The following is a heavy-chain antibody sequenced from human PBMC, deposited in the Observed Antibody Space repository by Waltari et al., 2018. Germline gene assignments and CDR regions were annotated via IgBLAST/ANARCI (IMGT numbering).Heavy chain of an antibody. V-gene: IGHV3-23*01. J-gene: IGHJ1*01. CDR1: GFTFSSYA. CDR2: ISGSGGST. Sequence: EVQLLESGGGLVQPGGSLRLSCAASGFTFSSYAMSWVRQAPGKGLEWVSAISGSGGSTYYADSVKGRFTISRDNSKNTLYLQMNSLRAEDTAVYYCAKDSTPSSRITMIVVVPQYFQHWGQGTLVTVSS. CDR3: AKDSTPSSRITMIVVVPQYFQH. D-gene: IGHD3-22*01.